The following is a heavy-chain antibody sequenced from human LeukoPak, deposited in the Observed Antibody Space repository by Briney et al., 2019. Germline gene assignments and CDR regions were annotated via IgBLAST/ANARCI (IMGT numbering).Heavy chain of an antibody. CDR3: ASGLAAAGIDAFDI. Sequence: SETLSLTCTVSGGSISSYYWSWIRQPAGKGLEWIGRIYTSGSTNYNPSLKSRVTMSVDTSKNQFSLKLSSVTAADTAVYYCASGLAAAGIDAFDIWGQGTMVTVSS. D-gene: IGHD6-13*01. J-gene: IGHJ3*02. V-gene: IGHV4-4*07. CDR2: IYTSGST. CDR1: GGSISSYY.